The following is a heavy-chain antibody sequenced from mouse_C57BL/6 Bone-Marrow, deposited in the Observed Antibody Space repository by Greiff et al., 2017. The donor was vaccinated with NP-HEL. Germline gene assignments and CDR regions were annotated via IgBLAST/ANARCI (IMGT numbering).Heavy chain of an antibody. Sequence: QVQLKESGAELARPGASVKMSCKASGYTFTSYTMHWVKQRPGQGLEWIGYINPSSGYTKYNQKFKDKATLTADKSSSTAYMQLSSLTSEDSAVYYCARSLTSYYFDYWGQGTTLTVSS. J-gene: IGHJ2*01. CDR2: INPSSGYT. CDR3: ARSLTSYYFDY. V-gene: IGHV1-4*01. CDR1: GYTFTSYT. D-gene: IGHD4-1*01.